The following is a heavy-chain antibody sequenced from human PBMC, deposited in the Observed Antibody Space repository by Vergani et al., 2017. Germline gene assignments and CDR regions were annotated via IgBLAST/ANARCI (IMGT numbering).Heavy chain of an antibody. J-gene: IGHJ6*03. CDR3: ARLSTRLGYCSGGSCYSNYYYYMDV. V-gene: IGHV4-61*02. D-gene: IGHD2-15*01. CDR1: GGSISSGSYY. CDR2: IYTSGST. Sequence: QLQLQESGPGLVKPSETLSLTCTVSGGSISSGSYYWSWIRQPAGKGLEWIGRIYTSGSTNYNPSLKSRVTISVDKSKNQFSLKLSSVTAADTAVYYCARLSTRLGYCSGGSCYSNYYYYMDVWGKGTTVTVSS.